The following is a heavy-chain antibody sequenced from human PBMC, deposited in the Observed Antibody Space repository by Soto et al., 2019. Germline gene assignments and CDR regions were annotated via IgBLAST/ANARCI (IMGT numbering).Heavy chain of an antibody. V-gene: IGHV3-9*01. CDR1: GFTFDDYA. D-gene: IGHD4-17*01. CDR3: ASFNYGDPRSGYYGMDV. CDR2: ISWDGGSI. J-gene: IGHJ6*02. Sequence: EVQLVESGGGLVQPGRSLRLSCAASGFTFDDYAMHWVRQAPGKGLEWVSGISWDGGSIGYADSVKGRFTISRDNAKKSLFLQVSRLRAEDTALYSCASFNYGDPRSGYYGMDVWGQGTTVTVS.